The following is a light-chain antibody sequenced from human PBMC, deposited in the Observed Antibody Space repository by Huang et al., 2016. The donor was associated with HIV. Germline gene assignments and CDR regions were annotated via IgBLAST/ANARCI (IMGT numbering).Light chain of an antibody. CDR1: QSVYSSSTSKDY. J-gene: IGKJ1*01. CDR3: QQYYSSPQT. V-gene: IGKV4-1*01. CDR2: WAS. Sequence: DIIMTQSPDSLAVSLGDRATLNCRSSQSVYSSSTSKDYMAWFQQTPEQPPRLLLFWASTREAGVPDRFSGSESGTHFTLTIANLEAEDAAIYYCQQYYSSPQTFGQGTRVEVK.